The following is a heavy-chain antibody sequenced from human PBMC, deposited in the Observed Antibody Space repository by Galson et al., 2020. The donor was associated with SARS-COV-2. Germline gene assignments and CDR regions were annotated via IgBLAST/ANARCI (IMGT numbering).Heavy chain of an antibody. CDR3: TRSPPFYYYGMDV. V-gene: IGHV3-73*01. CDR2: IRSKANSYAT. CDR1: GFTFSGSA. J-gene: IGHJ6*02. Sequence: PGGSLRLSCAASGFTFSGSAMHWVRQASGKGLEWVGRIRSKANSYATAYAASVKGRFTISRDDSKNTAYLQMNSLKTEDTAVYYCTRSPPFYYYGMDVWGQGTTVTVSS.